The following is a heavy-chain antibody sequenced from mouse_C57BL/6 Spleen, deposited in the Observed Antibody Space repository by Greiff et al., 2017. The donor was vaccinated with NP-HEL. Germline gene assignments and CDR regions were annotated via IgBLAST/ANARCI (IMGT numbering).Heavy chain of an antibody. V-gene: IGHV1-26*01. Sequence: VQLQQSGPELVKPGASVKISCKASGYTFTDYYMNWVKQSHGKSLEWIGDINPNNGGTSYNQKFKGKATLTVDKSSSTAYMELRSLTSEDSAVYYCARTIYYGNYCWYFDVRGTGTTVTVSS. D-gene: IGHD2-1*01. J-gene: IGHJ1*03. CDR2: INPNNGGT. CDR3: ARTIYYGNYCWYFDV. CDR1: GYTFTDYY.